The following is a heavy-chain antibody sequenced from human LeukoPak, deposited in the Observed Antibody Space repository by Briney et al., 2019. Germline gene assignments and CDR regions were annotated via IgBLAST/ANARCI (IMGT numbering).Heavy chain of an antibody. Sequence: PSETLSLTCTVSGVSISSSSYYWRWIRQPPGKGLEWIGSIYYSGSTYYNPSLKSRVTISVDTSKNQFSLKLSSVTAADTAVYYCARTTDLLEWISFDHWGQGILVTV. CDR2: IYYSGST. D-gene: IGHD3-3*01. J-gene: IGHJ4*02. CDR1: GVSISSSSYY. V-gene: IGHV4-39*07. CDR3: ARTTDLLEWISFDH.